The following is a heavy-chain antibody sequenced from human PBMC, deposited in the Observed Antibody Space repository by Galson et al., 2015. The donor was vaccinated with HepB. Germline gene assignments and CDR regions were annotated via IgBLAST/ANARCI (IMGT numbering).Heavy chain of an antibody. CDR2: IYPGDSVA. CDR1: GYTNYW. J-gene: IGHJ2*01. CDR3: ARSRAHYSSSRWSFDL. Sequence: QSGAEVKKPGESLKISCKDSGYTNYWIAWVRQMPGKGLEWLGIIYPGDSVARYSPSFQGQVTISADKSISTAYLQWSSLKTSDTAMYYCARSRAHYSSSRWSFDLWGRGTLVTVSS. V-gene: IGHV5-51*01. D-gene: IGHD2-21*01.